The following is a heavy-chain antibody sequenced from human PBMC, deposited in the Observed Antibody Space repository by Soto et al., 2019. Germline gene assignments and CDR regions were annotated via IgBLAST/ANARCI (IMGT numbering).Heavy chain of an antibody. CDR3: AGGQGSLIPYYFDS. Sequence: QVQLVQSGAEVKKPGASVRVSCKASEHTFTNYGINWVRLAPGQGLEWMGWINTYSGNTIDAQKFQDRLTITTDTSTNTASMELRSLTSDDTAVFYCAGGQGSLIPYYFDSWGQGTLVTVSS. D-gene: IGHD2-2*01. V-gene: IGHV1-18*04. CDR1: EHTFTNYG. J-gene: IGHJ4*02. CDR2: INTYSGNT.